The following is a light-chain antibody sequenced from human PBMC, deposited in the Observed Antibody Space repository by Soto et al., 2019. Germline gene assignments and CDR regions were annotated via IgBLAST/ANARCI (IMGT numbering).Light chain of an antibody. J-gene: IGKJ1*01. CDR2: GVS. V-gene: IGKV3-20*01. CDR1: QSVSSTY. Sequence: IVITQHPATLSVSPGERSTLSCRASQSVSSTYLAWYQQKPGQAPRLLIYGVSSRAPGIPARFSGSGSGTDFTLTISRLEPEDFAVFYCQPYGSAPWTFGQGTQVDIK. CDR3: QPYGSAPWT.